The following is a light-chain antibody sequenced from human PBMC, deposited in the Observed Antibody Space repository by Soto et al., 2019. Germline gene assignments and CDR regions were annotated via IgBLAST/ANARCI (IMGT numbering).Light chain of an antibody. CDR2: GAS. CDR1: QSVSSSY. CDR3: QQFGDSLT. V-gene: IGKV3-20*01. J-gene: IGKJ3*01. Sequence: EIVLTQSPGTPSLSPGERVTLSCRASQSVSSSYLAWYQQKPGQAPRLLIYGASSRATGIPDRFSGSGSGTDFTLTISRLEPEDFAVYYCQQFGDSLTFGPGTKVDIK.